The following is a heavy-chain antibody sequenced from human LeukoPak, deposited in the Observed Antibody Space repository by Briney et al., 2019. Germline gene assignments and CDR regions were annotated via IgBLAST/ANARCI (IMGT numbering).Heavy chain of an antibody. CDR3: VRGLQGIDY. J-gene: IGHJ4*02. CDR1: GFSSSLYW. Sequence: GGSLRLSCAASGFSSSLYWMHWVRQAPGKGLVWVSRIDTDESKSDYADSVKGRFTISRDNAKNTVYLQMNSLRAEDTAVYYCVRGLQGIDYWGQGTLVTVSS. V-gene: IGHV3-74*01. D-gene: IGHD5-24*01. CDR2: IDTDESKS.